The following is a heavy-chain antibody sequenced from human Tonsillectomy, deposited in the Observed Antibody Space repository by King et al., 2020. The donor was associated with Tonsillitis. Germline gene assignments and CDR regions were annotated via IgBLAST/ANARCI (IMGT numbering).Heavy chain of an antibody. V-gene: IGHV4-39*07. D-gene: IGHD3-10*01. Sequence: LQLQESGPGLVKPSETLSLTCTVSGGSISRSSYYWGWIRQSPGKGLEWIGSIYYSGSTYYNPSLKSRVTISVDTSKNQFSLKLSSVTAADTAVYYCARLWFGESTNWSDPWAREPWSPSPQ. J-gene: IGHJ5*02. CDR3: ARLWFGESTNWSDP. CDR1: GGSISRSSYY. CDR2: IYYSGST.